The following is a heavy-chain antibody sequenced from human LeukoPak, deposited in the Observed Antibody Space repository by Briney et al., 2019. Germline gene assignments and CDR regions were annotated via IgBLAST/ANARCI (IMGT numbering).Heavy chain of an antibody. CDR2: IYHSGSP. J-gene: IGHJ4*02. D-gene: IGHD1-1*01. CDR1: GGSISSNNW. CDR3: ARVNINNWHSCDY. V-gene: IGHV4-4*02. Sequence: SETLSLTCAVSGGSISSNNWWGWVRQPPGKGLEWIGEIYHSGSPSYNPSLKSRVTISVDKSRNHFSLNLSSVTAADTAVYYCARVNINNWHSCDYWGQGTLVTVSS.